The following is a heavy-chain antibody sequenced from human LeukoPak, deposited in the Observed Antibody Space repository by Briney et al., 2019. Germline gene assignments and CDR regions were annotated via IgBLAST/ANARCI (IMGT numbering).Heavy chain of an antibody. J-gene: IGHJ4*02. V-gene: IGHV3-74*01. D-gene: IGHD6-13*01. Sequence: SGGSLRLSCAASGFTFSSYWMHWVRQAPGKGLVWVSRVNSDGSSTTYADSVKGRFTISRDNAKNTLYLQMNSLRAEDTALYYCAKDSYPGIAAAGTTCFDYWGQGTLVTVSS. CDR3: AKDSYPGIAAAGTTCFDY. CDR2: VNSDGSST. CDR1: GFTFSSYW.